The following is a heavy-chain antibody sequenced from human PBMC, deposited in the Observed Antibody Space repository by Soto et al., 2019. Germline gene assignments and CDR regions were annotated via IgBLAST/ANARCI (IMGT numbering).Heavy chain of an antibody. CDR1: GFTFSSYE. Sequence: GGSLRLSCAASGFTFSSYEMNWVRQAPGKGLEWVSYISSSGSTIYYADSVKGRFTISRDNAKNSLYLQMNSLRAEDTAVYYCARTTDTAMVRAHFDYWGQGTLVTVS. CDR3: ARTTDTAMVRAHFDY. D-gene: IGHD5-18*01. J-gene: IGHJ4*02. CDR2: ISSSGSTI. V-gene: IGHV3-48*03.